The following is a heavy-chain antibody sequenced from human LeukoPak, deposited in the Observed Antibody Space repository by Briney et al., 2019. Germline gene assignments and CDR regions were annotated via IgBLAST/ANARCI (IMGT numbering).Heavy chain of an antibody. V-gene: IGHV4-38-2*02. D-gene: IGHD4-11*01. J-gene: IGHJ6*02. CDR2: IYHSGHT. Sequence: SETLSLTCSVSGSSISSGYCWAWIRQTPGKGLEWIGSIYHSGHTYQNPSLKSRVTISVDTSKSQFSLKLGSVTAADTALYYCAREYSDYYYTMDVWGQGTTVIVSS. CDR1: GSSISSGYC. CDR3: AREYSDYYYTMDV.